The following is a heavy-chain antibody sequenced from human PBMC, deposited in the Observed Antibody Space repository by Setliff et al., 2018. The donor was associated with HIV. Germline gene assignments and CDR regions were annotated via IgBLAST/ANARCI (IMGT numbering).Heavy chain of an antibody. Sequence: PSETLSLTCTVSGGSINSGYYWSWIRQPPGKGLEWIGEINHSGSTNYNPSLKSRVTISVDTSKNQFSLKLSSVTAADTAVYYCARGPRYYDILTGPYYYYYYMDVWGKGTTVTVSS. V-gene: IGHV4-34*01. CDR1: GGSINSGYY. CDR2: INHSGST. CDR3: ARGPRYYDILTGPYYYYYYMDV. J-gene: IGHJ6*03. D-gene: IGHD3-9*01.